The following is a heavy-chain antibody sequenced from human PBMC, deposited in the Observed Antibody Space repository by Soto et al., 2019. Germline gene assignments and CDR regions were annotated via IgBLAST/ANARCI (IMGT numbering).Heavy chain of an antibody. J-gene: IGHJ6*02. D-gene: IGHD3-10*01. CDR2: INHSGST. V-gene: IGHV4-34*01. Sequence: SETLSLTCAVYGGSFSGYYWSWIRQPPGKGLEWIGEINHSGSTNYNPSLKSRVTISVDTSKNQFSLKLSSVTAADTAVYYCARSYYGSGSYYSYYYYYGMDVWGQGTTVTVSS. CDR1: GGSFSGYY. CDR3: ARSYYGSGSYYSYYYYYGMDV.